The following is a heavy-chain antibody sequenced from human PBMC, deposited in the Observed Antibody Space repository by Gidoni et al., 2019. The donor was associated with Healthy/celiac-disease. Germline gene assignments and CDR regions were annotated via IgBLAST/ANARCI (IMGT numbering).Heavy chain of an antibody. CDR2: IYTSGST. CDR3: ARGITIFGVVTHNWFDP. CDR1: GGSSSRYY. V-gene: IGHV4-4*07. J-gene: IGHJ5*02. D-gene: IGHD3-3*01. Sequence: QVQLQESGPGLVKPSETLSLTCTVPGGSSSRYYWSWIRPPAGKGLEWIGRIYTSGSTNYNPSLKSRVTMSVDTSKNQFSLKLSSVTAADTAVYYCARGITIFGVVTHNWFDPWGQGTLVTVSS.